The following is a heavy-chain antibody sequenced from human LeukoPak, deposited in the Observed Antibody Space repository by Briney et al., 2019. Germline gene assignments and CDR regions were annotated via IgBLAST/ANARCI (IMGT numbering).Heavy chain of an antibody. CDR2: INPSSGGT. J-gene: IGHJ3*02. Sequence: ASVKVSCKASGYSFTVYYMHWVRQVPGQGLEWMGWINPSSGGTKFAQKFQGRVTMTRDMSISTAYMELSRLRSDDTAVYYCAREDASAFDIWGQGTMVTVSS. CDR3: AREDASAFDI. V-gene: IGHV1-2*02. CDR1: GYSFTVYY.